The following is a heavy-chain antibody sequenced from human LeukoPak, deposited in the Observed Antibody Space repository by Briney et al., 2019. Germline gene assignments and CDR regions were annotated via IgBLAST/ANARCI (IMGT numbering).Heavy chain of an antibody. CDR1: GFTFRIYG. CDR2: ISYDGSNK. CDR3: AKDLSPIWFGELYFDY. J-gene: IGHJ4*02. V-gene: IGHV3-30*18. Sequence: GGSLRLSCAASGFTFRIYGMNWVRQAPGKGLEWVAVISYDGSNKYYADSVKGRFTISRDNSKNTLYLQMNSLRAEDTAVYYCAKDLSPIWFGELYFDYWGQGTLVTVSS. D-gene: IGHD3-10*01.